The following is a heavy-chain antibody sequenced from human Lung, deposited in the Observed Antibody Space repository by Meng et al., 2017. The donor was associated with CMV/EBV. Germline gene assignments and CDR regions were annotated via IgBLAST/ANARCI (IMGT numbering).Heavy chain of an antibody. CDR2: INPNSGGT. V-gene: IGHV1-2*02. CDR3: ARESGEDAFDI. CDR1: GYTFTGFY. D-gene: IGHD7-27*01. J-gene: IGHJ3*02. Sequence: VXXSCKPSGYTFTGFYIHWVRQAPGQGLEWMGWINPNSGGTEYAQKFQGRVTMTRDTSISTAYMELSRLRSDDTAVYYCARESGEDAFDIWGQGTMVTVSS.